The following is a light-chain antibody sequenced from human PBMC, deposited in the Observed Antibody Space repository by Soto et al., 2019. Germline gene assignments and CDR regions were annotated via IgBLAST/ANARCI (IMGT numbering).Light chain of an antibody. CDR2: KAS. Sequence: DIQMTQSPSTLSASVGDRVTITCRASQSISSWLAWYQQKPGKAPKLLIYKASSLESGVPSRFSGSGSGTEFTLTISSLQPDDFASYYCQQYNTNSRTFCQGTKVEIK. CDR3: QQYNTNSRT. J-gene: IGKJ1*01. V-gene: IGKV1-5*03. CDR1: QSISSW.